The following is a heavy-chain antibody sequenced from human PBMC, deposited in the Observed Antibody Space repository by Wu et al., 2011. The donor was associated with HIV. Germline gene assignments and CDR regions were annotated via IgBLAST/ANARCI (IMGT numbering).Heavy chain of an antibody. J-gene: IGHJ1*01. CDR1: GYVFANYY. Sequence: QVQLKQSGAEVKKPGASVKISCEASGYVFANYYIHWVRQAPGQGLDWLGMINPGSRDTRSAQQFQGRVSMTWNTSITTAYMELRSLKSEDTAMYYCVRGLTYYYDSGSPNNRDWGQGTLVTVSS. V-gene: IGHV1-8*01. CDR2: INPGSRDT. CDR3: VRGLTYYYDSGSPNNRD. D-gene: IGHD3-10*01.